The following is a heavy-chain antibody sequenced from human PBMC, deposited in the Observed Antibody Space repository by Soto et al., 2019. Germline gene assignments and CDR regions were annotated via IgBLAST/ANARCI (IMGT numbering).Heavy chain of an antibody. J-gene: IGHJ4*02. CDR3: ARSVDIVAMTAPVI. Sequence: ASVKVSCKASGYTFTGYYMHWVRQAPGQGLEWMGWINPNSGGTNYAQKFQGRVTMTRDTSTSTVYMELSSLRSEDTAVYYCARSVDIVAMTAPVIWGQGTLVTVSS. CDR1: GYTFTGYY. V-gene: IGHV1-2*02. D-gene: IGHD5-12*01. CDR2: INPNSGGT.